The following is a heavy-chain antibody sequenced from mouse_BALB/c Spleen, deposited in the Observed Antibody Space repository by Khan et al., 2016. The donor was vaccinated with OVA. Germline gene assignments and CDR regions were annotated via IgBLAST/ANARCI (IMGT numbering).Heavy chain of an antibody. V-gene: IGHV1-7*01. CDR1: GYTFTTYW. J-gene: IGHJ2*01. Sequence: QVQLKQSGAERAKPGASVKMSRKASGYTFTTYWMHWVKQRPGQGLEWIGYINPTSGYTDYNEKFKDRATLSADKSSSTAYMQLSSLTSEDSAVYYCTRDRIDYWGQGTTLTVSS. CDR3: TRDRIDY. CDR2: INPTSGYT.